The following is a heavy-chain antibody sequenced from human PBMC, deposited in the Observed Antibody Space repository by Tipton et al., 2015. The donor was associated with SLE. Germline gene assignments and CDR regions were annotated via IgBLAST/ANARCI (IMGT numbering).Heavy chain of an antibody. CDR2: ISSSSSTI. Sequence: SLRPSCAASGFTFSSYSMNWVRQAPGKGLEWVSYISSSSSTIYYADSVKGRFTISRDNAKNSLYLQMNSLRAEDTAVYYCARDRWELLRYYYYGMDVWGQGTTVTVSS. D-gene: IGHD1-26*01. CDR3: ARDRWELLRYYYYGMDV. J-gene: IGHJ6*02. V-gene: IGHV3-48*01. CDR1: GFTFSSYS.